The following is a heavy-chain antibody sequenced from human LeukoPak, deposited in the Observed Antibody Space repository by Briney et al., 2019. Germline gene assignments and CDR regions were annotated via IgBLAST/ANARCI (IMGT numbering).Heavy chain of an antibody. CDR1: GFTFSSYS. J-gene: IGHJ6*03. CDR2: ISSSSSYI. CDR3: ARDGGVRIAAAGTLAGGLSYYYMDV. D-gene: IGHD6-13*01. Sequence: PRGSLRLSCAASGFTFSSYSMNWVRQAPGKGLEWVSSISSSSSYIYYADSVKGRFTISRDNAKNSLYLQINSLRAEDTAVYYCARDGGVRIAAAGTLAGGLSYYYMDVWGKGTTVTVSS. V-gene: IGHV3-21*01.